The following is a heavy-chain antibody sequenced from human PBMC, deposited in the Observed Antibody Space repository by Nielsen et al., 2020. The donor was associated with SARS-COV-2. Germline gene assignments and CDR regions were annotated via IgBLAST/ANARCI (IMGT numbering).Heavy chain of an antibody. V-gene: IGHV1-24*01. Sequence: ASVKVSCKASGGTFSSYTISWVRQAPGQGLEWMGGFDPEDGETIYAQKFQGRVTMTEDTSTDTAYMELSSLRSEDTAVYYCATSITMVRGVTPTYYYYGMDVWGQGTTVTVSS. D-gene: IGHD3-10*01. J-gene: IGHJ6*02. CDR2: FDPEDGET. CDR3: ATSITMVRGVTPTYYYYGMDV. CDR1: GGTFSSYT.